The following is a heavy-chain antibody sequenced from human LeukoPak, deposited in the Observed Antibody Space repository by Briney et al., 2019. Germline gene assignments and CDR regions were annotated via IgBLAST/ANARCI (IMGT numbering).Heavy chain of an antibody. CDR2: IRYDGSNK. J-gene: IGHJ6*03. Sequence: GGSLRLSCAASGFTFSSYGMHWVRQAPGKGLEWVAFIRYDGSNKYYADSVKGRFTISRDNSKNTLYLQMNSLRAEDTAVYYCAKTGISHYYYMDVWGKGTTVTVSS. V-gene: IGHV3-30*02. CDR3: AKTGISHYYYMDV. CDR1: GFTFSSYG. D-gene: IGHD3-10*01.